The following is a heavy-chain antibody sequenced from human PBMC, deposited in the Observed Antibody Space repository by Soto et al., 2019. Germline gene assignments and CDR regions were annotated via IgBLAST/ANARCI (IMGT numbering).Heavy chain of an antibody. CDR2: IYHSGST. J-gene: IGHJ4*02. V-gene: IGHV4-30-2*01. Sequence: QLQLQESGSGLVKPSQTLSLTCAVSVCSISSGGYSWSWIRQPPGKGLAWIGYIYHSGSTYYNPSLKSRVTISVDRSKNQFSLKLSSVTAADTAVYYCAAGGGLPRYYWGQGTLVTVSS. CDR3: AAGGGLPRYY. D-gene: IGHD5-12*01. CDR1: VCSISSGGYS.